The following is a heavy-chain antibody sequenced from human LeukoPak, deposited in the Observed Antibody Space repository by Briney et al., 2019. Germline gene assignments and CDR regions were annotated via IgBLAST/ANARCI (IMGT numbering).Heavy chain of an antibody. J-gene: IGHJ3*02. CDR1: GFTFSSYS. V-gene: IGHV3-21*01. CDR2: ISSSSSYI. CDR3: ARDNDAGDAFDI. Sequence: GGSLRLSCAASGFTFSSYSMNWVRQAPGKGLEWVSSISSSSSYIYYADSVKGRFTISRDNAKNSLYLQMNSPRAEDTAVYYCARDNDAGDAFDIWGQGTMVTVSS. D-gene: IGHD1-1*01.